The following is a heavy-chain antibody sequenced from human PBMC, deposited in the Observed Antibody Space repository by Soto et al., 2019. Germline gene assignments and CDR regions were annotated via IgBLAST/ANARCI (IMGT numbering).Heavy chain of an antibody. CDR1: GFTFSSYA. CDR3: AKGPVIGVDSSGKDFDY. J-gene: IGHJ4*02. CDR2: VSGSGGST. Sequence: GGSLRLSCAASGFTFSSYAMTWVRQAPGKGLEWVSAVSGSGGSTYYADSVKGRFTISRDNSKNTLYLQMNSLRTEDTALYYCAKGPVIGVDSSGKDFDYWGQGTLVTVSS. V-gene: IGHV3-23*01. D-gene: IGHD3-22*01.